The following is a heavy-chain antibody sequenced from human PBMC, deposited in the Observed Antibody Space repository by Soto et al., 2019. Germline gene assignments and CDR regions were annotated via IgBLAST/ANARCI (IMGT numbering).Heavy chain of an antibody. V-gene: IGHV3-48*04. CDR2: ISSSSSTI. CDR1: GFTFSSYS. D-gene: IGHD7-27*01. CDR3: AREVGLTGDDAFDI. Sequence: GGSLRLSCAASGFTFSSYSMNWVRQAPGKGLEWVSYISSSSSTIYYADSVKGRFTISRDNAKNSLYLQMNSLRAEDTAVYYCAREVGLTGDDAFDIWGQGTMVTVSS. J-gene: IGHJ3*02.